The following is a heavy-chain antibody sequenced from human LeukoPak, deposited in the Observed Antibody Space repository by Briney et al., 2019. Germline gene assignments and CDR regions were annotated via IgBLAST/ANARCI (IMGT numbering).Heavy chain of an antibody. CDR1: GFTFSDYS. D-gene: IGHD2-8*01. CDR2: ISSGSSDI. J-gene: IGHJ2*01. V-gene: IGHV3-48*02. Sequence: GGSLRLSCAASGFTFSDYSMNWVRQAPGKGLEWVSYISSGSSDIYYADSVKGRFTISRDNAENSLYLQMNSLRDEDTAVYYCARGTNGYPSWYFDLWGRGTLLTVSS. CDR3: ARGTNGYPSWYFDL.